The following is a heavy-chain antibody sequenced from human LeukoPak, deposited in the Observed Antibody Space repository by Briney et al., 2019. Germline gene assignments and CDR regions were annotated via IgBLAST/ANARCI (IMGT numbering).Heavy chain of an antibody. CDR1: GYSITSYW. CDR2: IYPCDSDT. V-gene: IGHV5-51*01. J-gene: IGHJ4*02. Sequence: GESLKISYKGSGYSITSYWIGWVRPLPGKGLEWRGIIYPCDSDTSYSQSFHGLVTISADTSISTAYLQWSSLNASDTAMYYCARHGGISGVEYWGQGTLVTVCS. D-gene: IGHD4-23*01. CDR3: ARHGGISGVEY.